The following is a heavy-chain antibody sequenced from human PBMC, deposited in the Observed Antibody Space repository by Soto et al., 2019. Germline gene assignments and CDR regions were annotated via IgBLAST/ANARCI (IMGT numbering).Heavy chain of an antibody. J-gene: IGHJ6*02. CDR1: GGSISSYY. D-gene: IGHD3-3*01. CDR3: ARDTTGVAVTSAYYDFWNTGKYYYYYGMDV. CDR2: IYYSGST. Sequence: SETLSLTCTVSGGSISSYYWSWIRQPPGKGLEWIGYIYYSGSTNYNPSLKSRVTISVDTSKNQFSLKLSSVTAADTAVYYCARDTTGVAVTSAYYDFWNTGKYYYYYGMDVWGQGTTVTVSS. V-gene: IGHV4-59*01.